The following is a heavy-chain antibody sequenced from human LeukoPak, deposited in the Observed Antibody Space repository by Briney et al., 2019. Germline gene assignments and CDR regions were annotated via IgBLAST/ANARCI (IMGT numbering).Heavy chain of an antibody. J-gene: IGHJ4*02. Sequence: PXDSDTRYSPSFQGQVTISADKSISTAYLQWSSLKASDTAMYYCVRHYDSTPYGTRNFMVYPDFWGQGTLVTVSS. CDR3: VRHYDSTPYGTRNFMVYPDF. D-gene: IGHD3-22*01. V-gene: IGHV5-51*01. CDR2: PXDSDT.